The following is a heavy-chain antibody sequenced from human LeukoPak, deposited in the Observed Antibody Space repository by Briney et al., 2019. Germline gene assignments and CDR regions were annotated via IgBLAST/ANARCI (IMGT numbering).Heavy chain of an antibody. V-gene: IGHV4-59*08. Sequence: PSETLSLTCTVSGGSISSYYWSWIRQPPGKGLEWVGRIYYSGSTYYNPSLKSRVTISVDTSKNQFSLKLSSVTAADTAVYYCASRGVTTPNNWFDPWGQGTLVTVSS. J-gene: IGHJ5*02. D-gene: IGHD3-10*01. CDR3: ASRGVTTPNNWFDP. CDR1: GGSISSYY. CDR2: IYYSGST.